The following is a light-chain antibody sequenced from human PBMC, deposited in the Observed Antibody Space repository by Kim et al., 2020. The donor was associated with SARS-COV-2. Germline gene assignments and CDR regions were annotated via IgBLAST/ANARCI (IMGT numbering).Light chain of an antibody. CDR2: GAS. CDR3: QKSYNTPPYT. J-gene: IGKJ2*01. V-gene: IGKV1-39*01. CDR1: QSVSDY. Sequence: DVQLTQSPSSLSASVGDTVTITCRASQSVSDYLNWYQQKPGKAPKLLMYGASILQSGVPSRFSGSGSETEFTLTISSLQREDFATYYCQKSYNTPPYTFGQGTKVDIK.